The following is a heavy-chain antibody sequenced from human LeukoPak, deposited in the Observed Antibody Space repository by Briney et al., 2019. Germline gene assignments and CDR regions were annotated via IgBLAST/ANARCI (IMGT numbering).Heavy chain of an antibody. CDR3: ARAAQAYWYFDF. J-gene: IGHJ2*01. CDR1: GFTVSRNY. Sequence: GGSLRLSCAVSGFTVSRNYMIRARQAPGKGLEWVSVIYSDGSTYYADSVKGRFTISRDKSKNTLYLQMNSLRAEDTAVYHCARAAQAYWYFDFWGRGTLVTVSS. V-gene: IGHV3-53*01. CDR2: IYSDGST.